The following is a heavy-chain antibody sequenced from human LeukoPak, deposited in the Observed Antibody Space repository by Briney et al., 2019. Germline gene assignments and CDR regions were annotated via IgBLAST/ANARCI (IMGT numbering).Heavy chain of an antibody. J-gene: IGHJ4*02. Sequence: GGSLRLSCAASGFTFSSYGMHWVRQAPGKGLEWVAVIWYDGSNKYYADSVKGRFTISRDNSKNTQYLQMNSLRAEDTAVYYCARVPSGSSWYLVDYWGQGTLVTVSS. CDR2: IWYDGSNK. D-gene: IGHD6-13*01. CDR3: ARVPSGSSWYLVDY. CDR1: GFTFSSYG. V-gene: IGHV3-33*01.